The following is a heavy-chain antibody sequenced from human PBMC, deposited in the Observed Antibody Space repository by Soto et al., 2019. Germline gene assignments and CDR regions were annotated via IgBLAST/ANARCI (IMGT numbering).Heavy chain of an antibody. CDR1: GGTFSSYT. V-gene: IGHV1-69*02. CDR3: ASSESSGLCYFDY. J-gene: IGHJ4*02. Sequence: QVQLVQSGAEVKKPGASVKVSCKASGGTFSSYTIIWVRQAPGQGLEWMGRIIPILGIANYAQKFQGRVTITADKSTSTACMQLSSLRSEDTAVYYCASSESSGLCYFDYWGQGTLVTVSS. CDR2: IIPILGIA. D-gene: IGHD6-19*01.